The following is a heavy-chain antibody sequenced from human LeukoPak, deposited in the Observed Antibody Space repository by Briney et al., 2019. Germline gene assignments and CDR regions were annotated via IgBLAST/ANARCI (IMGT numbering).Heavy chain of an antibody. CDR1: GFNFSAYL. J-gene: IGHJ4*02. Sequence: PGGSLKLSCSASGFNFSAYLMHWVRQAPGKGLEYVSSISSNEYDTYYADSVKGRFTISRDNSKNTLFLQMSSLRAEDTAVYYCVKDLNGTWSFDYWGQGTLVTVSS. D-gene: IGHD2-8*01. CDR3: VKDLNGTWSFDY. V-gene: IGHV3-64D*06. CDR2: ISSNEYDT.